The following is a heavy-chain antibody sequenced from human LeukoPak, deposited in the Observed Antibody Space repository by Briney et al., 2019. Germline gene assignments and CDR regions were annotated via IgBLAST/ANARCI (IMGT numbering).Heavy chain of an antibody. J-gene: IGHJ4*02. CDR3: ACATNWNVDY. CDR2: ISYDGSNK. V-gene: IGHV3-30-3*01. CDR1: GFTFSSYA. D-gene: IGHD1-20*01. Sequence: PGRSLRLSCAASGFTFSSYAMHWVRQAPGKGLEWVAVISYDGSNKYYADSVKGRFTISRDNSKNTLYLQMNSLRAEDTAVYYCACATNWNVDYWGQGTLVTVSS.